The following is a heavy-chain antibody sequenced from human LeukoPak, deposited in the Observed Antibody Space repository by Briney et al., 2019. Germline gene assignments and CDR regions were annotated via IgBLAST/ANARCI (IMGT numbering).Heavy chain of an antibody. Sequence: SETLSLTCTVSGGSISSGGYCWSWIRQPAGKGLEWIGRVYNSGSTNYNPSLKSRVTISIDTSKNQFPLKLTSVTAADTAVYYCARAHGDYSETDYWGQGTLVTVSS. CDR1: GGSISSGGYC. CDR3: ARAHGDYSETDY. D-gene: IGHD4-17*01. CDR2: VYNSGST. J-gene: IGHJ4*02. V-gene: IGHV4-61*02.